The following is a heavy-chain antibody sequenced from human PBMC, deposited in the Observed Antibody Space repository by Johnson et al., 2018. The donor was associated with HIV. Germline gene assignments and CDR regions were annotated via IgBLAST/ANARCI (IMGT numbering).Heavy chain of an antibody. Sequence: VQLVESGGGLVQPGGSLRLSCAASGFTFSSYSIHWVRQAPGKGLEWVANIKQDGSEKYYVDSVKGRFTISRDNAKNSLYLQMNSLRAEDTAVYYCAREYYGSGSDAFDIWGQGTMVTVSS. D-gene: IGHD3-10*01. J-gene: IGHJ3*02. V-gene: IGHV3-7*01. CDR3: AREYYGSGSDAFDI. CDR1: GFTFSSYS. CDR2: IKQDGSEK.